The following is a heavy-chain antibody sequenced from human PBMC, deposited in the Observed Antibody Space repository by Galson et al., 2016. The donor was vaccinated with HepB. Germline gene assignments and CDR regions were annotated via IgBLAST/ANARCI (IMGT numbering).Heavy chain of an antibody. CDR2: ISEYGDTT. CDR1: GFTLRSFA. D-gene: IGHD1/OR15-1a*01. J-gene: IGHJ6*02. CDR3: AEQFVDV. Sequence: SLRLSCAASGFTLRSFAMNWVRQAPGKGLEWVSSISEYGDTTDYADSGKGRFTISRDNPKNTLYLQMDSLRVEDTAVYYWAEQFVDVWGQGTTVTVSS. V-gene: IGHV3-23*01.